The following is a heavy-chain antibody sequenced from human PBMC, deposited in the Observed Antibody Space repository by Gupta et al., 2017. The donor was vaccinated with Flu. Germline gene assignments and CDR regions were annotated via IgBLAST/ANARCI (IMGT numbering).Heavy chain of an antibody. V-gene: IGHV3-73*01. J-gene: IGHJ5*02. D-gene: IGHD3/OR15-3a*01. CDR1: GFTFSGST. CDR2: IRSKANNYAT. Sequence: EVQLVESGGGLVQPGGSLKLSCAASGFTFSGSTMHWVRQASGKGLEWVRRIRSKANNYATVYAASVKGRFTISRDDSRNTAYLQMNSLQTDDTAVYYCARGMDGGWFDPRGQGTLVTVSS. CDR3: ARGMDGGWFDP.